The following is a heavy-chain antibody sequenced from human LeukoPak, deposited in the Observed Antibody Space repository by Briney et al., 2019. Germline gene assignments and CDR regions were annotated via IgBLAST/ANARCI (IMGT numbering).Heavy chain of an antibody. CDR2: IIPILGIA. Sequence: SVKVSCKASGGTFSSYAISWVRQAPGQGLEWMGRIIPILGIANYAQKFQGRVTITADKSTSTAYMELSSLRSEDTAVYYCARFEGPGNFKGAFDIWGQGTMVTVSS. CDR3: ARFEGPGNFKGAFDI. CDR1: GGTFSSYA. D-gene: IGHD1-7*01. J-gene: IGHJ3*02. V-gene: IGHV1-69*04.